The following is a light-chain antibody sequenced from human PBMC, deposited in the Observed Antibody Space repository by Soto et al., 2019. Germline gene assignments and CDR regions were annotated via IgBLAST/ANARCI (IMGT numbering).Light chain of an antibody. CDR2: GAS. Sequence: EIVMTQSPVSLSVSPGERATFSCRASQSIRSDLAWYQQKPGQAPRLLIYGASTKATGIPARFSGSGSGTEFTLTISRLQAEDCAVYYCQHYNIWLYTFGQGTKLEI. J-gene: IGKJ2*01. CDR3: QHYNIWLYT. CDR1: QSIRSD. V-gene: IGKV3-15*01.